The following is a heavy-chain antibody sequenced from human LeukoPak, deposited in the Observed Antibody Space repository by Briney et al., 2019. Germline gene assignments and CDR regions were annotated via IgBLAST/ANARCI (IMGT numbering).Heavy chain of an antibody. Sequence: SETLSLTCTVSGGSISSSTYYWGWIRQSPGKGLEWIGSIYYSGSAYYNPSLMSRVTISIDTSKNQFSLRLSTVTAADTAVYYCARDTNDGSGYSDYWGQGSLVTVPS. CDR1: GGSISSSTYY. J-gene: IGHJ4*02. CDR2: IYYSGSA. V-gene: IGHV4-39*07. CDR3: ARDTNDGSGYSDY. D-gene: IGHD3-22*01.